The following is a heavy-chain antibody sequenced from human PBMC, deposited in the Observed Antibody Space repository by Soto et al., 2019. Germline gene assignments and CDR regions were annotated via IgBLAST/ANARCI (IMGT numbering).Heavy chain of an antibody. Sequence: ASVMVSCKASGYTFPSSGISWVRQAPGQGLEWMGWISAYNGNTHFAQKFQGRVTMTTDTSTTTAYMELRSLRSDDTAVYYCARPPACWSARLWGQGTMVTVYS. D-gene: IGHD3-3*01. CDR3: ARPPACWSARL. J-gene: IGHJ4*02. CDR2: ISAYNGNT. V-gene: IGHV1-18*01. CDR1: GYTFPSSG.